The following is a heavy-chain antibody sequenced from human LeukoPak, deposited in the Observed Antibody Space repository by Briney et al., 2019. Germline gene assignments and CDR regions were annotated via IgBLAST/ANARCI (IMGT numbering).Heavy chain of an antibody. CDR1: GFTFSSYA. V-gene: IGHV3-23*01. J-gene: IGHJ5*02. Sequence: PGGSLRLSCAASGFTFSSYAMSWVRQAPGKGLEWVSAISGSGGSTYYADSVKGRFTISRDNSKNTLYLQMNSLRAGDTAVYYCAKLKSHYYDSSVPWFDPWGQGTLVTVSS. CDR3: AKLKSHYYDSSVPWFDP. CDR2: ISGSGGST. D-gene: IGHD3-22*01.